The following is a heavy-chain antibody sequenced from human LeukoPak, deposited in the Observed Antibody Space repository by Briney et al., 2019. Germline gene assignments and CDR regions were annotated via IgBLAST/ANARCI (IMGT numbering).Heavy chain of an antibody. CDR1: GFTFTTYW. V-gene: IGHV3-7*01. Sequence: GGSLRLSCSASGFTFTTYWMSWVRQAPGKGLGWVASINQDGTEKYYVDSVKGRFTISRDNAKNSLFLQMNSLRAEDTAVYYCAKDPPGNYYDSSGPVTWGQGTLVTVSS. D-gene: IGHD3-22*01. CDR2: INQDGTEK. J-gene: IGHJ5*02. CDR3: AKDPPGNYYDSSGPVT.